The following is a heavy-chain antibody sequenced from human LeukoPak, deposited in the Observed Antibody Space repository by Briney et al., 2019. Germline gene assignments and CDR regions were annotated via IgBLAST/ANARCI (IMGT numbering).Heavy chain of an antibody. Sequence: GGSLRLSCAASGFTFSSYAMSWVRQAPGEALEWVSAISGSGGSTYYADSVKGRFTISRDNSKNTLYLQMNSLRAEDTAVYYCAKDPSGSSSGYFDHWGQGALVTVSS. CDR1: GFTFSSYA. D-gene: IGHD6-6*01. CDR3: AKDPSGSSSGYFDH. J-gene: IGHJ4*02. V-gene: IGHV3-23*01. CDR2: ISGSGGST.